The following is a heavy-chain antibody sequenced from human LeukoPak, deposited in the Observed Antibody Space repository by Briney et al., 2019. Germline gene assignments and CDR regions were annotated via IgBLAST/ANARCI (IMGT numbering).Heavy chain of an antibody. CDR2: INHSGST. J-gene: IGHJ5*02. CDR3: ARGAMVRGVRKTSYNWFDP. D-gene: IGHD3-10*01. CDR1: GGSISSGSYY. Sequence: SQTLSLTCTVSGGSISSGSYYWSWIRQPPGKGLEWIGEINHSGSTNYNPSLKSRVTISVDTSKNQFSLKLSSVTAADTTVYYCARGAMVRGVRKTSYNWFDPWGQGTLVTVSS. V-gene: IGHV4-39*07.